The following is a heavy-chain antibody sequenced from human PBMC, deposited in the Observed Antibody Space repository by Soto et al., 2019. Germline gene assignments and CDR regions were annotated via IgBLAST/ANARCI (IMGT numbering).Heavy chain of an antibody. D-gene: IGHD5-12*01. CDR3: ASDRWQRGLIDY. CDR1: GFTFSDYA. J-gene: IGHJ4*02. V-gene: IGHV3-30*04. Sequence: QVQLVESGGGVVQPGRSLRLSCETSGFTFSDYALHWVRQAPGKGLECVTLISHDGSNEYYADSVKGRFIISRDTSKNTVYLQLNNLVAEDTAVYYWASDRWQRGLIDYWGQGALVTVSS. CDR2: ISHDGSNE.